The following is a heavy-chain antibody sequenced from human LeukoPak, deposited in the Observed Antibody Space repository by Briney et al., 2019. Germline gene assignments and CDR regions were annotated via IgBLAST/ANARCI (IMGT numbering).Heavy chain of an antibody. CDR2: IYYSGST. V-gene: IGHV4-59*12. Sequence: SETLSLTCTVSGGSLSSYYWSWIRQPPGKGLEWIGYIYYSGSTNYNPSLKSRVTISVDTSKNQFSLKLSSVTAADTAVYYCARLFGSGGYVHPQPGDYWGQGTLVTVSS. D-gene: IGHD5-12*01. CDR1: GGSLSSYY. CDR3: ARLFGSGGYVHPQPGDY. J-gene: IGHJ4*02.